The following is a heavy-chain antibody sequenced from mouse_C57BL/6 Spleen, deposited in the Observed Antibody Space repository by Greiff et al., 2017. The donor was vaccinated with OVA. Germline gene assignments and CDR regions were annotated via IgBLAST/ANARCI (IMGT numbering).Heavy chain of an antibody. D-gene: IGHD2-2*01. CDR3: ARGDGYALDY. V-gene: IGHV1-4*01. CDR1: GYTFTSYT. Sequence: VQLQQSGAELARPGASVKMSCKASGYTFTSYTMHWVKQRPGQGLEWIGYINPSSGYTKYNQKCKDKATLTADKSSSTAYMQLSSLTSEDSAVYYCARGDGYALDYWGQGTTLTVSS. J-gene: IGHJ2*01. CDR2: INPSSGYT.